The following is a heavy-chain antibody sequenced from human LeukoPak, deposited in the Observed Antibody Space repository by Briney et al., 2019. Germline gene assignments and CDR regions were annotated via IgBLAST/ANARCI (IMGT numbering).Heavy chain of an antibody. CDR1: GFTFSSYG. V-gene: IGHV3-30*03. Sequence: GGSLRLSCAASGFTFSSYGMHWVRQAPGKGLEWVAVISYDGSNKYYADSVRGRFTISRDNSKNTLYLQMNSLRAEDTAVYYCARAPAYYYAPLDYWGQGTLVTVSS. D-gene: IGHD3-10*01. CDR3: ARAPAYYYAPLDY. CDR2: ISYDGSNK. J-gene: IGHJ4*02.